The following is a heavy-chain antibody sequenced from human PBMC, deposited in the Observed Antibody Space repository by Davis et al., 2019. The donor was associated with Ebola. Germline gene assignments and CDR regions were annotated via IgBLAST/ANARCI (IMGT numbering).Heavy chain of an antibody. D-gene: IGHD3-10*01. CDR3: ARQGSEQAFDI. Sequence: GESLKISCQGSGYTFTSYWLGWVRQMPGKGLEWMVIIYPGDSDTRYNPSLQGQVTLSADKSISVAYLQWSSLKASGTGIYYCARQGSEQAFDIWGQGTVVTVSA. CDR1: GYTFTSYW. V-gene: IGHV5-51*01. J-gene: IGHJ3*02. CDR2: IYPGDSDT.